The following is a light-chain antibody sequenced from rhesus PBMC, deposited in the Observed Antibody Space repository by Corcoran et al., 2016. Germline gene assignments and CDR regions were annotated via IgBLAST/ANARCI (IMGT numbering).Light chain of an antibody. CDR1: QDITND. V-gene: IGKV1-25*01. CDR3: QHYYNTPYS. J-gene: IGKJ2*01. CDR2: EAS. Sequence: DIQMTQSPSSLSASVGDRVTITCRASQDITNDLAWYKQKPGETPKLLIYEASSLQSGIPSRFSGSGSGTDFTLTISSLQSEDFATYYCQHYYNTPYSFGQGTKVEIK.